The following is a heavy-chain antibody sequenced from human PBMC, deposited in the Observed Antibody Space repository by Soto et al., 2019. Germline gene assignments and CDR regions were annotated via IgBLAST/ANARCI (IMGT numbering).Heavy chain of an antibody. Sequence: SVKVSCKASGGTFSNFAINWVRQAPGQGLEWMGGIIPVFGTANYAQEFQGRVTITADESTSTAYVELSSLRYEDTAVYYCARSGAWLVIAAAGGLAWFDPWGQ. D-gene: IGHD6-13*01. CDR2: IIPVFGTA. J-gene: IGHJ5*02. CDR3: ARSGAWLVIAAAGGLAWFDP. CDR1: GGTFSNFA. V-gene: IGHV1-69*13.